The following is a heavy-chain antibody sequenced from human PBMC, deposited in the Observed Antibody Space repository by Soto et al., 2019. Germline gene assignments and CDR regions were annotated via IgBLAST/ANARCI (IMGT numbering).Heavy chain of an antibody. V-gene: IGHV4-59*12. CDR1: GGSISSCS. CDR3: ARADRGSGYGMDV. J-gene: IGHJ6*02. Sequence: SETLSLTCTVSGGSISSCSCSWIRQPPGKGLEWIGYIYYSGSTNYNPSLKSRVTISVDKSKNQFSLKLSSVTAADTAVYYCARADRGSGYGMDVWGQGTTVTVSS. CDR2: IYYSGST. D-gene: IGHD3-10*01.